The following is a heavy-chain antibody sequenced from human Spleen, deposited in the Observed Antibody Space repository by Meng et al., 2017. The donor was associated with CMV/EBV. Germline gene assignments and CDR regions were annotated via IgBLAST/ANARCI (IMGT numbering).Heavy chain of an antibody. CDR2: IIPILGIA. J-gene: IGHJ6*02. D-gene: IGHD3-3*01. V-gene: IGHV1-69*10. CDR1: GGTFSSYA. CDR3: ALGWGGARIGYYDFWSGFYYYGMDV. Sequence: SVKVSCKASGGTFSSYAISWVRQAPGQGLEWMGGIIPILGIANYAQKFQGRVTITADKSTSTAYMELSSLRSEDTAVYYCALGWGGARIGYYDFWSGFYYYGMDVWGQGTTVTVSS.